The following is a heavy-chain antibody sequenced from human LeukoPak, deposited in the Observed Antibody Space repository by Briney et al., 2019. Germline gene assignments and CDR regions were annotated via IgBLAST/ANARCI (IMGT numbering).Heavy chain of an antibody. D-gene: IGHD2-2*01. J-gene: IGHJ6*02. Sequence: SETLSLTCAVYGGSFSGYYWSWIRQPPGKGLEWIGEINHSGSTNYNPSLKSRVTISVDTSKNQFSLKLSPVTAADTAVYYCARGAVGYCSSTSCYYYYGMDVWGQGTTVTVSS. CDR2: INHSGST. CDR3: ARGAVGYCSSTSCYYYYGMDV. CDR1: GGSFSGYY. V-gene: IGHV4-34*01.